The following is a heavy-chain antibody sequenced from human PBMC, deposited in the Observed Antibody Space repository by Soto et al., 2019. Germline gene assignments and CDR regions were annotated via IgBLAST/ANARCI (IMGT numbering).Heavy chain of an antibody. J-gene: IGHJ4*02. Sequence: QVQLVQSGAEVKKPGASVKVSCKASGYTFTSYGISWVRQAPGQGREWMGWISAYNGNTNYAQKLQGRDTMTTDTSTRTAYMELRSLRSDDTAVYYCARDCGGDCYNTDNADYWGQGTLVTVSS. CDR2: ISAYNGNT. CDR1: GYTFTSYG. CDR3: ARDCGGDCYNTDNADY. D-gene: IGHD2-21*02. V-gene: IGHV1-18*01.